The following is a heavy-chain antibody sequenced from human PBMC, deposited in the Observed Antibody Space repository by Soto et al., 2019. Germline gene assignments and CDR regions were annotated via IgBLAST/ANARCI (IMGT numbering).Heavy chain of an antibody. CDR1: GGSVSSGSFY. CDR2: IYDNRTF. CDR3: AKGRGFYSDNYFDP. Sequence: PSETLSLTCTVSGGSVSSGSFYWSWIRQPPGKGLEWIGFIYDNRTFNYNASLKSRVTISVDTSKHQFSLSLKSVTAADTAIYYCAKGRGFYSDNYFDPWGQGTQVTVSS. J-gene: IGHJ5*02. V-gene: IGHV4-61*01. D-gene: IGHD3-22*01.